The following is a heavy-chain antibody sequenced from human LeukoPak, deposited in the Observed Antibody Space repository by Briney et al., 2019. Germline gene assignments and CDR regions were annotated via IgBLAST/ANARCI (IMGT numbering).Heavy chain of an antibody. CDR3: AREIRFLEWLSDY. Sequence: GGSLRLFCAASGFTFSSYWMSWVRQAPGKGLEWVANIKQDGSEKYYVDSVKGRFTISRDNAKNSLYLQMNSLRAEDTAVYYCAREIRFLEWLSDYWGQGTLVTVSS. J-gene: IGHJ4*02. CDR1: GFTFSSYW. D-gene: IGHD3-3*01. CDR2: IKQDGSEK. V-gene: IGHV3-7*01.